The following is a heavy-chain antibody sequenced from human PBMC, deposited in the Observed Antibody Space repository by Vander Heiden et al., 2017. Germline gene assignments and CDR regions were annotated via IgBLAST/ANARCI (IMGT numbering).Heavy chain of an antibody. V-gene: IGHV4-34*01. J-gene: IGHJ4*02. CDR3: ARGLMTIFGVARGYFDY. CDR1: GGSFSGYS. D-gene: IGHD3-3*01. Sequence: QVQLQQWGAGLLKPSETLSLTCAVYGGSFSGYSWSWIRTPPGKGLEGIGEINHSGSTNYNPSLKSRVTISVDTSKNQFSLKLSSVTAADTAVYYCARGLMTIFGVARGYFDYWGQGTLVTVSS. CDR2: INHSGST.